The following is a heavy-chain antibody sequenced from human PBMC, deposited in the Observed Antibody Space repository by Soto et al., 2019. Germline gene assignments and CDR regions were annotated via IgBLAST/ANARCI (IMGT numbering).Heavy chain of an antibody. Sequence: SEKVSCKASGGTFSSYAISWVRQAPGQGLEWMGGIIPIFGTANYAQKFQGRVTITADESTSTAYMELSSLRSEDTAVYYCARAPGRYFDTRTPYNWFDPWGQGTLVTVSS. CDR2: IIPIFGTA. J-gene: IGHJ5*02. V-gene: IGHV1-69*13. D-gene: IGHD3-9*01. CDR1: GGTFSSYA. CDR3: ARAPGRYFDTRTPYNWFDP.